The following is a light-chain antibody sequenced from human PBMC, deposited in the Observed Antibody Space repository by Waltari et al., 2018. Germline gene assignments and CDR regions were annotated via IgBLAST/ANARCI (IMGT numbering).Light chain of an antibody. CDR3: QHRSNWPLT. CDR2: NAS. Sequence: EIVLTQSPATLSLSPGESATLSCRASQSVSHYLAWYQQKPGQAPRLLIYNASNRATGIPARFSGSGSGTDFTLTISSLEPEDFAVYYCQHRSNWPLTFGGGTKVEIK. V-gene: IGKV3-11*01. CDR1: QSVSHY. J-gene: IGKJ4*01.